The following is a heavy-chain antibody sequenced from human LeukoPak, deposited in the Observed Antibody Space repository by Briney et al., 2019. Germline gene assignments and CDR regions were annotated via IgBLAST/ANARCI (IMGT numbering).Heavy chain of an antibody. J-gene: IGHJ5*02. V-gene: IGHV1-18*01. CDR3: ARARMSGMVRGVIISGWFDP. CDR2: ISAYNGNT. Sequence: ASVKVSCKASGYTFTSYGISWVRQAPGQGLEWMGWISAYNGNTNYAQKLQGRVTMTTDTSTSTAYMELRSLRSDDTAVYYCARARMSGMVRGVIISGWFDPWGQGTLVTVSS. D-gene: IGHD3-10*01. CDR1: GYTFTSYG.